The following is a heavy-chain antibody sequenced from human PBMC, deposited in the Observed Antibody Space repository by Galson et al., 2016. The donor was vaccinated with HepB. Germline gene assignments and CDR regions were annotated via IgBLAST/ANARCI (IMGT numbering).Heavy chain of an antibody. D-gene: IGHD5-18*01. CDR2: ISYDASNK. CDR1: GLTFNSYG. V-gene: IGHV3-30*18. Sequence: SLRLSCAGSGLTFNSYGIHWVRQAPGKGLEWVALISYDASNKYYADSAKGRFTISRDNSKNTLYLQMNSLRAEDTARYYCAKGGYIYGAGSYGMDVWGQGTTVTVSS. J-gene: IGHJ6*02. CDR3: AKGGYIYGAGSYGMDV.